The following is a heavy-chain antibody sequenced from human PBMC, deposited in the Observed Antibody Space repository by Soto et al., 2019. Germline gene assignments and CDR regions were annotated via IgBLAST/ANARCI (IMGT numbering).Heavy chain of an antibody. Sequence: GASVKVSCKASGYTFTGYYMHWVRQAPGQGLEWMGWINPNSGGTNYAQKFQDWVTMTRDTSISTAYMELSRLRSDDTAVYYCARDRRYSSSRGAFDYWGQGTL. CDR2: INPNSGGT. V-gene: IGHV1-2*04. CDR1: GYTFTGYY. J-gene: IGHJ4*02. D-gene: IGHD6-13*01. CDR3: ARDRRYSSSRGAFDY.